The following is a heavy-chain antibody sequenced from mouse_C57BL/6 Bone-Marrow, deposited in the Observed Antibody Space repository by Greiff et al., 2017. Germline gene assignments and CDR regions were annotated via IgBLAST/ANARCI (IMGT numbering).Heavy chain of an antibody. D-gene: IGHD1-1*01. V-gene: IGHV1-81*01. CDR1: GYTFTSYG. CDR2: IYPRSGNT. J-gene: IGHJ4*01. CDR3: ARGYAMDY. Sequence: VQLQQSGAELARPGASVKLSCKASGYTFTSYGISWVKQRTGQGLDGSGEIYPRSGNTYYNEKFKGKATLTSDKASSTAYMALRSLTSEDSAVYLVARGYAMDYWGQGTSVTVSS.